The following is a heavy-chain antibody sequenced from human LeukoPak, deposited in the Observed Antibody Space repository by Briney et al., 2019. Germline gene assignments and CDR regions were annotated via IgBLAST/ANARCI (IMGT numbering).Heavy chain of an antibody. CDR1: GFTFSSYG. D-gene: IGHD3-16*02. Sequence: GGSLRLSCAASGFTFSSYGMSWVRQAPGKGLEWVSAISGSGGSTYYADSVKGRFTISRDNSKNTLYLQMNSLRAEDTAVYYCARNLMITFGGVIDYYYYYMDVWGKGTTVTISS. V-gene: IGHV3-23*01. CDR3: ARNLMITFGGVIDYYYYYMDV. CDR2: ISGSGGST. J-gene: IGHJ6*03.